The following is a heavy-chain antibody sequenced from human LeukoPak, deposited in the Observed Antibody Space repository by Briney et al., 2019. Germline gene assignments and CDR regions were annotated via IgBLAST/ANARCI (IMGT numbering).Heavy chain of an antibody. CDR1: GVSISSSY. Sequence: SETLSLTCTVSGVSISSSYWSWIRQPPGKGLEWIGYIYFSGSTKYNPSLKSRVTISVDTSKNQFSLKLSSVTAADTAVYYCARHRGYYFDYWGQGTLVTVSS. D-gene: IGHD6-13*01. CDR3: ARHRGYYFDY. V-gene: IGHV4-59*08. J-gene: IGHJ4*02. CDR2: IYFSGST.